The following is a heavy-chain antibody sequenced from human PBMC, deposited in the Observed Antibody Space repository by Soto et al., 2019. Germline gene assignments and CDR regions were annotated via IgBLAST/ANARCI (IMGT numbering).Heavy chain of an antibody. CDR3: ARSIVVVTALDY. CDR1: GYTFTSYA. J-gene: IGHJ4*02. CDR2: INAGNGNT. V-gene: IGHV1-3*05. Sequence: QVQLVQSGAEEKKPGASVKVSCKASGYTFTSYAMHWVRQAPGQRLEWMGWINAGNGNTKYSQKFQGRVTITRDTSASTAYMELSSLRSEDMAVYYCARSIVVVTALDYWGQGPLVTVSS. D-gene: IGHD2-21*02.